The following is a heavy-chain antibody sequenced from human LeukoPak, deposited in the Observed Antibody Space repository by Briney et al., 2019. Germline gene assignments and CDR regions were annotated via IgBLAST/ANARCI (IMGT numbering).Heavy chain of an antibody. CDR2: ISGSGGST. V-gene: IGHV3-23*01. CDR1: GFTFSSYA. J-gene: IGHJ4*02. D-gene: IGHD1-26*01. Sequence: GGSLRLSCAASGFTFSSYAMSWARQAPGKGLEWVSAISGSGGSTYYADSVKGRFTISRGNSKNTLYLQMNSLRAEDTAVYYCAKSPRIVGAIPNDYWGQGTLVTVSS. CDR3: AKSPRIVGAIPNDY.